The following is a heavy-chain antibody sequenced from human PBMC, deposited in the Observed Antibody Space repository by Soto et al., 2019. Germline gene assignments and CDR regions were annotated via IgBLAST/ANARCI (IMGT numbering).Heavy chain of an antibody. D-gene: IGHD3-10*01. J-gene: IGHJ5*02. CDR2: IKQDGSEK. Sequence: GGSLRLSCAASGFTFSSYWMSWVRQAPGKGLEWVANIKQDGSEKYYVDSVKGRFTISRDNAKNSLYLQMNSLRAEDTAVYYCARMPFSITMVPWYNWFDPWGQGTLVTVSS. CDR3: ARMPFSITMVPWYNWFDP. CDR1: GFTFSSYW. V-gene: IGHV3-7*01.